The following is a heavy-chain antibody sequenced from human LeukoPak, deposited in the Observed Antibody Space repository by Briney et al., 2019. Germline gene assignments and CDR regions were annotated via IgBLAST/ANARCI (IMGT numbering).Heavy chain of an antibody. J-gene: IGHJ4*02. CDR2: ISAYNGNT. CDR3: ARGTAVAGSGLVYYFDY. CDR1: GYTFTSYG. V-gene: IGHV1-18*01. D-gene: IGHD6-19*01. Sequence: ASVKVSCKASGYTFTSYGISWVRQAPGQGLEWMGWISAYNGNTNYAQKLQGRVTMTTDTSTSTAYMELRSLRSDDTAVYYCARGTAVAGSGLVYYFDYWGQGTLVTVSS.